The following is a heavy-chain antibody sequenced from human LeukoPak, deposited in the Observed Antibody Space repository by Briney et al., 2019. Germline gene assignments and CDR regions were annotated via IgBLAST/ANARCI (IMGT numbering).Heavy chain of an antibody. CDR2: IYPGDSDT. CDR1: GYSFTNYW. D-gene: IGHD7-27*01. Sequence: GESLKISFKASGYSFTNYWIAWVRQMPGKGLEWMGSIYPGDSDTRYSPSFEGQVTISVDQSVTTAYLQLSSLKASDTAMYYCARPPKLELGITEAFDIWGQGTMVTVSS. J-gene: IGHJ3*02. V-gene: IGHV5-51*01. CDR3: ARPPKLELGITEAFDI.